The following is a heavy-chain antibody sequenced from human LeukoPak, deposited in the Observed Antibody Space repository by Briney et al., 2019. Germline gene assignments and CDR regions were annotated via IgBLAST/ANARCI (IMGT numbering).Heavy chain of an antibody. CDR3: ARGAIGSSWWPHYFDY. Sequence: PSETLSLTCTVSGYSISSGYYWGWIRQPPGKGLEWIGSIYHSGSTYYNPSLKSRVTISVDTSKNQFSLKLSSVTAADTAVYYCARGAIGSSWWPHYFDYWGQGTLVTVSS. J-gene: IGHJ4*02. CDR2: IYHSGST. V-gene: IGHV4-38-2*02. CDR1: GYSISSGYY. D-gene: IGHD6-13*01.